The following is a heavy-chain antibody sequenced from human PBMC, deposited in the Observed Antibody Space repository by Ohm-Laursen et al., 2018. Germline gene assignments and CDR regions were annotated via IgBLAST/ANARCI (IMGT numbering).Heavy chain of an antibody. CDR3: ARDLFPIPPQYYYDSSGLEY. CDR1: GYTFTSYY. Sequence: ASVKVSCKPSGYTFTSYYMHWVRQAPGQGLEWMGIINPSGGSTSYAQKFQGRVTMTRDTSTSTVYMELSSLRSEDTAVYYCARDLFPIPPQYYYDSSGLEYWGQGTLVTVSS. V-gene: IGHV1-46*01. D-gene: IGHD3-22*01. J-gene: IGHJ4*02. CDR2: INPSGGST.